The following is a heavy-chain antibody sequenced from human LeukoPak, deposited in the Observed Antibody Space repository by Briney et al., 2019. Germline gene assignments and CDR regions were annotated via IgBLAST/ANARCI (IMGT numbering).Heavy chain of an antibody. V-gene: IGHV1-8*01. CDR1: GYTFTSYD. CDR3: ARGPQFYDLLSGYYIEGEDY. D-gene: IGHD3-3*01. J-gene: IGHJ4*02. CDR2: MNPNSGNT. Sequence: GASVKVSCKASGYTFTSYDINWVRQATGQGLEWMGWMNPNSGNTGYAQKFQGRVTMTRNTSISTAYMELSSLRSEDTAVYYCARGPQFYDLLSGYYIEGEDYWGQGTLVTVSS.